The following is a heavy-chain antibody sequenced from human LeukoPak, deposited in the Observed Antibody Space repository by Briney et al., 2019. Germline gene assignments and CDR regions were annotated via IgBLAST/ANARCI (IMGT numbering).Heavy chain of an antibody. CDR3: ARALYYYDSSGESYYFDY. CDR1: GGSISSGDYY. V-gene: IGHV4-30-4*08. Sequence: SETLSLTCTVSGGSISSGDYYWSWIRQPPGKGLEWNGYIYYSGSTYYNPSLKSRVTISVDTSKNQFSLKLSSVTAADTAVYYCARALYYYDSSGESYYFDYWGQGTLVTVSS. J-gene: IGHJ4*02. CDR2: IYYSGST. D-gene: IGHD3-22*01.